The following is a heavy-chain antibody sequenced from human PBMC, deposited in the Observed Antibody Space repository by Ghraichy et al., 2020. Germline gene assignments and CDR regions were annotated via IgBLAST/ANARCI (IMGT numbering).Heavy chain of an antibody. V-gene: IGHV3-7*03. CDR3: ARVLGAAAGTVGRPNWFDP. D-gene: IGHD6-13*01. CDR1: GLTFSSYW. J-gene: IGHJ5*02. CDR2: IKQDGSEK. Sequence: GSLRLSCAASGLTFSSYWMSWVRQAPGKGLEWVANIKQDGSEKYYVDSVKGRFTISRDNAKNSLYLQMNSLRAEDTAVYYCARVLGAAAGTVGRPNWFDPWGQGTLVTVSS.